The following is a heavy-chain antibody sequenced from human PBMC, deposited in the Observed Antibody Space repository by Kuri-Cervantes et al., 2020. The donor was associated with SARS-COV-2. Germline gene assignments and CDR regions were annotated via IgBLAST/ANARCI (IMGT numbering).Heavy chain of an antibody. D-gene: IGHD3-16*02. CDR3: ARGNFMITFGGVITKNELDAFDI. Sequence: GGSLRSSGAAFGLTFISYSMNWVRQAPGKGLEWVSSISSSSSYIYYADSVKGRFTISRDNAKNTLYLQMNSLRAEDTAVYYCARGNFMITFGGVITKNELDAFDIWGQGTMVTVSS. CDR1: GLTFISYS. V-gene: IGHV3-21*01. J-gene: IGHJ3*02. CDR2: ISSSSSYI.